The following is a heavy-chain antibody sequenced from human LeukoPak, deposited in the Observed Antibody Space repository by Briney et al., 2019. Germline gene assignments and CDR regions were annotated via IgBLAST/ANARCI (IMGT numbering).Heavy chain of an antibody. J-gene: IGHJ4*02. CDR1: GGSISSSSYY. D-gene: IGHD1-14*01. Sequence: SETLSLTCTVSGGSISSSSYYWGWIRQPPGKGLEWIGSIYYSGSTYYNPSLKSRVTISADTSKNQFSLKLSSVTAADTAVYYCAIRSLWEPYYFDYWGQGTLVTVSS. V-gene: IGHV4-39*01. CDR3: AIRSLWEPYYFDY. CDR2: IYYSGST.